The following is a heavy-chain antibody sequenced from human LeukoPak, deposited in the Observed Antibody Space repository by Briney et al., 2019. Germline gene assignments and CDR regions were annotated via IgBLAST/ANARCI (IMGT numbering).Heavy chain of an antibody. CDR2: INWNGGST. J-gene: IGHJ4*02. V-gene: IGHV3-20*04. CDR3: ARDQLALEWLLSIDY. D-gene: IGHD3-3*01. Sequence: GGSLRLSCAASGFTFDGYGMSWVRQAPGKGLEWVSGINWNGGSTGYADSVKGRFTISRDNAKNSLYLQMNGLRAEDTALYYCARDQLALEWLLSIDYWGQGTLVTVSS. CDR1: GFTFDGYG.